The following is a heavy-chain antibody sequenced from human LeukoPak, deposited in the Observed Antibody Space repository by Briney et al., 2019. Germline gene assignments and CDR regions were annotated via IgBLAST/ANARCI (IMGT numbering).Heavy chain of an antibody. Sequence: PSETLSLTCTVSSGSISTSNYYWSWIRQPPGKGLEWIGYIYYSGSTNYSPSLKSRVTISVDTSKNQFSLKLRSVTAADTAVYYCARVEAGLLDAFDLWGQGTMVTVSS. CDR3: ARVEAGLLDAFDL. CDR1: SGSISTSNYY. CDR2: IYYSGST. V-gene: IGHV4-61*01. J-gene: IGHJ3*01. D-gene: IGHD2-21*01.